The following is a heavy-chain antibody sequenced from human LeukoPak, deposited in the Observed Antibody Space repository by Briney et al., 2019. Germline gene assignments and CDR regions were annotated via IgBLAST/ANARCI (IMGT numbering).Heavy chain of an antibody. Sequence: GGSLRLSCAASGFTFSSYSMNWVRQAPGKGLEWVSYISSSSSTIYYADSVKGRFTISRDNAKNSLYLQMNSLRAEDTAVYYCARDAYYYDTYWFDPWGQGTLVTVSS. CDR2: ISSSSSTI. CDR3: ARDAYYYDTYWFDP. D-gene: IGHD3-22*01. V-gene: IGHV3-48*04. J-gene: IGHJ5*02. CDR1: GFTFSSYS.